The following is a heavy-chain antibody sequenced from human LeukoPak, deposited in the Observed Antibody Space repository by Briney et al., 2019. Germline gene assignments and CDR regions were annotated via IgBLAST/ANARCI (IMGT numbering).Heavy chain of an antibody. CDR1: GGSFSGYY. J-gene: IGHJ6*02. Sequence: PSETLSLTCAVYGGSFSGYYWSWIRQPPGKGLEWIGEINHSGSINYNPSLKSRVTISVDTSKNQFSLKLSSVTAADTAVYYCARGHRRSSWSTVSYYYYGMDVWGQGTTVTVSS. CDR3: ARGHRRSSWSTVSYYYYGMDV. CDR2: INHSGSI. D-gene: IGHD6-13*01. V-gene: IGHV4-34*01.